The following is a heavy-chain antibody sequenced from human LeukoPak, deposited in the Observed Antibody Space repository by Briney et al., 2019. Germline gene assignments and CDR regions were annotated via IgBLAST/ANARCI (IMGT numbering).Heavy chain of an antibody. D-gene: IGHD6-13*01. Sequence: PGGSLRLSCAASGFTFSSYGMHWVRQAPGKGLEWVAFIRYDGSNKYYADSVKGRFTISRDNSKNTLYLQMNSLRAEDTAVYYCARSMYPYSSSWYYFDYWGQGTLVTVSS. J-gene: IGHJ4*02. V-gene: IGHV3-30*02. CDR2: IRYDGSNK. CDR3: ARSMYPYSSSWYYFDY. CDR1: GFTFSSYG.